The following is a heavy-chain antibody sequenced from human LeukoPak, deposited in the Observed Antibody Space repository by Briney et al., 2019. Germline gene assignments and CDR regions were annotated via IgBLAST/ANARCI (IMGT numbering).Heavy chain of an antibody. J-gene: IGHJ4*02. V-gene: IGHV4-34*01. CDR1: GGSVSGYY. D-gene: IGHD3-22*01. Sequence: PSETLSLTCAVYGGSVSGYYWIWIRQPPGKGLEWIGEINHSGSTNYNPSLKSRVTISVDTSKNQFSLKLSSVTAADTAVYYCARRMAYYYDSSGYKDDYWGQGTLVTVSS. CDR2: INHSGST. CDR3: ARRMAYYYDSSGYKDDY.